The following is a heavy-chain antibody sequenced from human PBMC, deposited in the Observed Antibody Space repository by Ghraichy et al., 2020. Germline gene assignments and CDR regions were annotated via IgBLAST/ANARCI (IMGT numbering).Heavy chain of an antibody. CDR3: AKGCPYDFWSGCQNFDY. V-gene: IGHV3-30*18. J-gene: IGHJ4*02. D-gene: IGHD3-3*01. CDR1: GFTFSSYG. Sequence: GGSLRLSCAASGFTFSSYGMHWVRQAPGKGLEWVAVISYDGSNKYYADSVKGRFTISRDNSKNTLYLQMNSLRAEDTAVYYCAKGCPYDFWSGCQNFDYWGQGTLVTVSS. CDR2: ISYDGSNK.